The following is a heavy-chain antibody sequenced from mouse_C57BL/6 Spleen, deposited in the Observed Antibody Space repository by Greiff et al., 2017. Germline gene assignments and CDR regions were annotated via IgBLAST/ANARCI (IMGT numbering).Heavy chain of an antibody. Sequence: VKVVESGPGLVQPSQSLSITCTVSGFSLTSYGVHWVRQSPGKGLEWLGVIWSGGSTDYNAAFISRLSISKDNSKSQVFFKMNSLQADDTAIYYCAITTAWMDYWGQGTSVTVSS. CDR3: AITTAWMDY. J-gene: IGHJ4*01. CDR1: GFSLTSYG. V-gene: IGHV2-2*01. D-gene: IGHD1-2*01. CDR2: IWSGGST.